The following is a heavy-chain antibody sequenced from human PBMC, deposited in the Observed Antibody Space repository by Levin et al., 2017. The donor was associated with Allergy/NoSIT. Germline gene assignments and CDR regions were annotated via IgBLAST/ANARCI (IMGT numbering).Heavy chain of an antibody. CDR1: GYTFTSHA. Sequence: ASVKVSCKASGYTFTSHAISWVRQAPGQGLEWMGWISAYTSNTNYAQNFQGRVTMTTDTPTSTAYMELRSLRSDDTAVYYCARLRPPYGSGMKVDAFDIWGQGTMVTVSS. J-gene: IGHJ3*02. V-gene: IGHV1-18*01. CDR2: ISAYTSNT. D-gene: IGHD3-10*01. CDR3: ARLRPPYGSGMKVDAFDI.